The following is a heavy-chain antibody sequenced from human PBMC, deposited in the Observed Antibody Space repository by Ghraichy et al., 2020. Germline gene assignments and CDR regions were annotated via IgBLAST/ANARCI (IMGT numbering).Heavy chain of an antibody. Sequence: GGSLRLSCAASGFTVSSNYMSWVRQAPGKGLEWVSVIYSGGSTYYADSVKGRFTISRDNSKNTLYLQMNSLRAEDTAVYYCARVGCSGGSCYSAWDYYYYYGMDVWGQGTTVTVSS. V-gene: IGHV3-53*01. D-gene: IGHD2-15*01. CDR3: ARVGCSGGSCYSAWDYYYYYGMDV. CDR2: IYSGGST. J-gene: IGHJ6*02. CDR1: GFTVSSNY.